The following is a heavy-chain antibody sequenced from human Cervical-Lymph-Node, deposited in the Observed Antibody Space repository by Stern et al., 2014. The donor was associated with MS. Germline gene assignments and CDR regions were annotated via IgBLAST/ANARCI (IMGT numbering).Heavy chain of an antibody. D-gene: IGHD3-3*01. CDR2: ISTYNANT. Sequence: VHLVESGPEVKKPGASVTVSCKASGYRFNSYGINWVRQAPGQGLEWMGRISTYNANTDYAQKIQGRVTMTTDTSTGTAYMELRSLRSDDTAVYYCARTNPLRFGNFHGIDVWGQGTTVIVSS. CDR1: GYRFNSYG. CDR3: ARTNPLRFGNFHGIDV. J-gene: IGHJ6*02. V-gene: IGHV1-18*01.